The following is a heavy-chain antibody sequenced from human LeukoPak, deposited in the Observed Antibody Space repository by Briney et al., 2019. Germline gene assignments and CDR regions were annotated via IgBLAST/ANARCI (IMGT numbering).Heavy chain of an antibody. CDR3: AKDAVAACSNGVCYTFYYYHMDV. CDR2: IGYDGSNT. V-gene: IGHV3-30*02. D-gene: IGHD2-8*01. J-gene: IGHJ6*03. CDR1: GFTFSSYG. Sequence: GGSLRLSCAASGFTFSSYGMHWVRQAPGKGLEWVAFIGYDGSNTFYADSVKGRFTISRDNSKNTLYLQMNSLIAEDTSVYYCAKDAVAACSNGVCYTFYYYHMDVWGKGTTVTVSS.